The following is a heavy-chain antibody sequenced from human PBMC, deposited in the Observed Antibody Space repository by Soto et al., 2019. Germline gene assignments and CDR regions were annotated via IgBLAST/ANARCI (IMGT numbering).Heavy chain of an antibody. J-gene: IGHJ6*02. D-gene: IGHD2-2*01. V-gene: IGHV4-30-2*01. CDR1: GGSISSGGYS. Sequence: SETLSLTCAVPGGSISSGGYSWSWIRQPPGKGLEWIGYIYHSGSTYYNPSLKSRVTISVDRSKNQFSLKLSSVTAADTAVYYCARAGCSSTSCYHSRYYYYGMDVWGQGTTVTVSS. CDR2: IYHSGST. CDR3: ARAGCSSTSCYHSRYYYYGMDV.